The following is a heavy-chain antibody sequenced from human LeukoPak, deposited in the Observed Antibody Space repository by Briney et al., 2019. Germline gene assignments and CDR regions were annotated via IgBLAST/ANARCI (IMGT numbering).Heavy chain of an antibody. Sequence: GGSLRLSCVPSGFTFSSYVMKSVRQDPREGLEWASYISSSSSTIYYADSVKGRFTIYRDNAKNSLYLQMNSLRAEDTAVYYCAREKLGPDWYFDLWGRGTLVTVSS. D-gene: IGHD1-7*01. CDR3: AREKLGPDWYFDL. CDR2: ISSSSSTI. J-gene: IGHJ2*01. V-gene: IGHV3-48*03. CDR1: GFTFSSYV.